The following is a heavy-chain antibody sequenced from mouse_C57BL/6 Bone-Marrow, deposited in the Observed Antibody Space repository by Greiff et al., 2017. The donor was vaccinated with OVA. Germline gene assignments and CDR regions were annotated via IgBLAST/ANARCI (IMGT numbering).Heavy chain of an antibody. D-gene: IGHD1-1*01. CDR3: AKYYYGSRGNYAMDY. V-gene: IGHV2-2*01. CDR2: RWSGGST. CDR1: GFSLTSYG. Sequence: VQLQESGPGLVQPSQSLSITCTVSGFSLTSYGVHWVRQSPGKGLEWLGVRWSGGSTDYNAAFISRLSISKDNSKSQVFFKMNSLQADDTAIYYCAKYYYGSRGNYAMDYWGQGTSVTVSS. J-gene: IGHJ4*01.